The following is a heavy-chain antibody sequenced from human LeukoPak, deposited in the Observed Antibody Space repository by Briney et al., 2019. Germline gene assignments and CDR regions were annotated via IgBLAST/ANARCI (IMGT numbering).Heavy chain of an antibody. CDR2: IRRRAYGGAA. CDR3: SRNGLVDFDY. J-gene: IGHJ4*02. V-gene: IGHV3-49*04. Sequence: GGSLRLSCTTSGFAFDDFAMSWVRQPAGKGLEWVGFIRRRAYGGAAEYAASVKGRFIISRDDSKGIAYLQMNSLRTEDTAVYYCSRNGLVDFDYWGQGSRVIVSP. CDR1: GFAFDDFA.